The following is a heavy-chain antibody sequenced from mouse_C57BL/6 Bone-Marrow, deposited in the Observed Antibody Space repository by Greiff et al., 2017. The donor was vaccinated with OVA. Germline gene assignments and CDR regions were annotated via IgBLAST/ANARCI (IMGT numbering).Heavy chain of an antibody. V-gene: IGHV1-50*01. CDR2: IDPSDSYT. Sequence: QVQLQQPGAELVKPGASVKLSCKASGYTFTSYWMQWVKQRPGQGLEWIGEIDPSDSYTNYNQKFKGKATLTVDTSSSTAYMQLSSLTSEDSAVYYCARITTLPYWGEGTTLTGSS. CDR3: ARITTLPY. D-gene: IGHD1-1*01. J-gene: IGHJ2*01. CDR1: GYTFTSYW.